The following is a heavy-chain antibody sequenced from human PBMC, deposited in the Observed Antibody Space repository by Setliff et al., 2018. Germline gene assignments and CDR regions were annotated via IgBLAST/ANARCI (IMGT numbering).Heavy chain of an antibody. D-gene: IGHD2-21*01. CDR1: GFTFSAYA. Sequence: PGGSLRLSCAASGFTFSAYAMHWVRQAPGRGLEWVAFIRYDGRYIYYADSVKGRFTISRDNSKNTLYVQMNNLRGEDTAVYYCAKGGFVGISHHRAFDIWGRGTMVTVSS. J-gene: IGHJ3*02. V-gene: IGHV3-30*02. CDR3: AKGGFVGISHHRAFDI. CDR2: IRYDGRYI.